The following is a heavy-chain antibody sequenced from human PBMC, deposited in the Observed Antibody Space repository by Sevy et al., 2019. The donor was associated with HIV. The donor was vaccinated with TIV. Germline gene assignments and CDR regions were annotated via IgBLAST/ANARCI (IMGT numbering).Heavy chain of an antibody. CDR3: ASGREVAEDIAFQNWLDP. D-gene: IGHD2-15*01. J-gene: IGHJ5*02. CDR2: IYHSGST. Sequence: SETLSITCAVSGGSISSNDWWTWVRQPPGKGLEWIGEIYHSGSTNYNPSLKSRVTLSVDKSKNEFSLKLGSVTAADTAVYYSASGREVAEDIAFQNWLDPRGQGTLVTVSS. CDR1: GGSISSNDW. V-gene: IGHV4-4*02.